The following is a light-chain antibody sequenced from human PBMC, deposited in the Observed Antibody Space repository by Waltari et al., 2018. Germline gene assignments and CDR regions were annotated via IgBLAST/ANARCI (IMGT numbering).Light chain of an antibody. V-gene: IGKV1-12*01. J-gene: IGKJ3*01. CDR1: PGIGRW. CDR3: QQANSLVFT. CDR2: GAC. Sequence: DIQMTQSPSSISASVGDSVTMTCRASPGIGRWLARYQQKPGKDPKLLIYGACTLQGWVPSSFSVSVSETEFILTSSSLQPEDFATYYCQQANSLVFTFGPGTKVDVK.